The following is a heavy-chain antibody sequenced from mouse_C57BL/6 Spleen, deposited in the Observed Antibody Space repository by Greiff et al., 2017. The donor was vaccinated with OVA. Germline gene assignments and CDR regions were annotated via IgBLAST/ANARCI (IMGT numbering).Heavy chain of an antibody. CDR2: IDPENGDT. V-gene: IGHV14-4*01. Sequence: VQLQQSGPELVRPGASVKLSCTASGFNINDDYMHWVKQRPEQGLEWIGWIDPENGDTSYASKFQGKATITADTSSSTAYLQLSSLTSEDTAVYYCTTRDNDDAMDYWGQGTSVTVSS. J-gene: IGHJ4*01. CDR1: GFNINDDY. CDR3: TTRDNDDAMDY. D-gene: IGHD2-4*01.